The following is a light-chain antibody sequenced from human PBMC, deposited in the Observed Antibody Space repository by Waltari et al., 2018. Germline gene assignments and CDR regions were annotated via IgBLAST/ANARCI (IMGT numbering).Light chain of an antibody. V-gene: IGKV1-39*01. Sequence: DIHWTQSPSSLSAAVGDRVSCTCRTSKSISSYLNWYQQKPGGVPRLLIYLASRLQSGVPSTFSGSGSGTEFTLTISSLQPEDFATYYCQHTYVIPYTFGQGTKLEI. CDR3: QHTYVIPYT. J-gene: IGKJ2*01. CDR2: LAS. CDR1: KSISSY.